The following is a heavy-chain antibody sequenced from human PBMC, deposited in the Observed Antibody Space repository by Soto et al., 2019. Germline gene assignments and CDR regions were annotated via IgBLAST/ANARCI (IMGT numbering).Heavy chain of an antibody. Sequence: EVQLVESGGGLVQPGRSLRLSCVASGFIADDYAMHWVRQAPGKGLEWVSGISSNSATINYADSVKGRFTISRDNAKNSLFLQRNRLRPEATAFYYCVKDMKWWGMTTIHYFDSWGQGTLVTVSS. V-gene: IGHV3-9*02. CDR1: GFIADDYA. D-gene: IGHD4-17*01. CDR3: VKDMKWWGMTTIHYFDS. J-gene: IGHJ4*02. CDR2: ISSNSATI.